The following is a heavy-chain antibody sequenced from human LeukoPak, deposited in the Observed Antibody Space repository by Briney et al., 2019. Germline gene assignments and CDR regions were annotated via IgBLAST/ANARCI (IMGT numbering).Heavy chain of an antibody. CDR2: IYPGDSDA. V-gene: IGHV5-51*01. CDR3: VKREFSYGYGNAFDF. D-gene: IGHD5-18*01. J-gene: IGHJ4*02. CDR1: GYTFSTTW. Sequence: GESLKISCKASGYTFSTTWIGWVRQMPGKGLEWMGIIYPGDSDARYSPSFQGQVTISADKAINTAYLQWSSLGASDTATHYCVKREFSYGYGNAFDFWGQGTLVIVSS.